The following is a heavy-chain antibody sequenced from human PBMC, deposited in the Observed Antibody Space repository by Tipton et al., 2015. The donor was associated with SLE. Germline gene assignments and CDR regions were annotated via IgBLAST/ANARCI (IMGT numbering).Heavy chain of an antibody. V-gene: IGHV3-48*03. CDR2: ISSSGSTV. D-gene: IGHD1-7*01. J-gene: IGHJ4*02. CDR3: AKDPTNGNYGGPNY. CDR1: GFTFSAYE. Sequence: SLRLSCAASGFTFSAYEMNWVRQAPGKGLEWVSYISSSGSTVYYADSVKGRFTISRDNAKNSLYLQMSSLRAEDTAVYYCAKDPTNGNYGGPNYWGQGTLVTVSS.